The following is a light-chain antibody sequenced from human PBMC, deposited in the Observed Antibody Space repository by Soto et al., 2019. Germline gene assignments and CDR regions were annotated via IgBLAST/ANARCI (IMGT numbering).Light chain of an antibody. CDR2: DVS. V-gene: IGLV2-14*01. Sequence: QSVLTQPASVSGSPGQSITISCTGTSSDVGGYNYVSWYQQHPGKAPKLMIYDVSNRPSGVSNRFSGSKSVNTVSLTISGLQAEDEADYYCSSYTSSSTVVFGGGTKLTVL. CDR1: SSDVGGYNY. J-gene: IGLJ2*01. CDR3: SSYTSSSTVV.